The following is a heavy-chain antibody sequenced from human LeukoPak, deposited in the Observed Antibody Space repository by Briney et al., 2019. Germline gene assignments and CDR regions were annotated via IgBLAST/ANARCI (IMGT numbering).Heavy chain of an antibody. Sequence: TGGSLRLSCAASGFTFSSYGMSWVRQAPGKGLEWVSAISGSGGSTYYADSVKGRFTISRDNSRNTLYLQMNSLRAEDTAVYYCAKDTYYYDSSGYYFYYYYYYMDVWGKGTTVTISS. CDR3: AKDTYYYDSSGYYFYYYYYYMDV. CDR1: GFTFSSYG. V-gene: IGHV3-23*01. D-gene: IGHD3-22*01. CDR2: ISGSGGST. J-gene: IGHJ6*03.